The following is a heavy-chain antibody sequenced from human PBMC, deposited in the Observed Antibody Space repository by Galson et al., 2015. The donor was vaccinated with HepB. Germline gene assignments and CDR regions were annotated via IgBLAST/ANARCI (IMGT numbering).Heavy chain of an antibody. V-gene: IGHV1-24*01. Sequence: SVKVSCKVSGYTLTELSMHWVRQAPGKGLEWMGGFDPEDGETIYAQKFQGRVTMTEDTSTDTAYMELSSLRSEDTAVYYCATGGDYGGNRAFDIWGQGTMVTVSS. CDR3: ATGGDYGGNRAFDI. D-gene: IGHD4-23*01. CDR1: GYTLTELS. CDR2: FDPEDGET. J-gene: IGHJ3*02.